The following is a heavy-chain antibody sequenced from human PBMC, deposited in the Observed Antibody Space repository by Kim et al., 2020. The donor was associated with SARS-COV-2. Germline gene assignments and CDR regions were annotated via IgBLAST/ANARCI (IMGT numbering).Heavy chain of an antibody. CDR2: INAGTGNT. CDR3: ARDSYYDIFRYYYYYMDV. V-gene: IGHV1-3*01. D-gene: IGHD3-9*01. CDR1: GYTFTSYA. J-gene: IGHJ6*03. Sequence: ASVKVSCKASGYTFTSYAMHWVRQAPGQRLEWMGWINAGTGNTKYSQQFQGRVTITRDTSASTAYMELSSLRSEDTAVYYCARDSYYDIFRYYYYYMDVWGKGTTVTVSS.